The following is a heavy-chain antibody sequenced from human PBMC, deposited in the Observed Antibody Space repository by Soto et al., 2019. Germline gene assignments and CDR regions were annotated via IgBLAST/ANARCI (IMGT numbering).Heavy chain of an antibody. V-gene: IGHV1-18*01. CDR3: ARGITFGGVLNGMDV. CDR2: INTYNGKT. D-gene: IGHD3-16*01. Sequence: QVQRVQSGAEVKKPGASVKVSCKASGYTFTTYGITWVRQAPGQGLECMGWINTYNGKTYYAQKLQGRVTMTTDTSTSTVYMELRSLRSDDTAVYYCARGITFGGVLNGMDVWGQGTTVTVSS. CDR1: GYTFTTYG. J-gene: IGHJ6*02.